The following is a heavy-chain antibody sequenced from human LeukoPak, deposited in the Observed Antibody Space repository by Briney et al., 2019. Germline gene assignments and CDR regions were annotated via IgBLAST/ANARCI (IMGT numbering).Heavy chain of an antibody. V-gene: IGHV4-4*07. CDR3: ARESYYYGSGTYYRVYYYYMDV. Sequence: PSETLSLTCTVSGGSISSYYWSWIRQPAGKGLEWIGRIYTSGSTNYNPSLKSRVTMSVDTSKNQFSLKLTSVTAADTAVYYCARESYYYGSGTYYRVYYYYMDVWGKGTTVTISS. J-gene: IGHJ6*03. CDR1: GGSISSYY. D-gene: IGHD3-10*01. CDR2: IYTSGST.